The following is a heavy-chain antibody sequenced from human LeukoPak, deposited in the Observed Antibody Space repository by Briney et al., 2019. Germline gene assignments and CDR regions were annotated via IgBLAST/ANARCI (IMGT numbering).Heavy chain of an antibody. J-gene: IGHJ1*01. Sequence: GGSLRLSCAASGFTFSSYWMSWVRQAPGKGLEWVANIKQDGSEKYYVDSVKGRFTISRDDSKNTLYLQMNSLKIEDTALYYCTTDLRLWGQGTLVTVSS. V-gene: IGHV3-7*03. CDR3: TTDLRL. CDR1: GFTFSSYW. D-gene: IGHD3-16*01. CDR2: IKQDGSEK.